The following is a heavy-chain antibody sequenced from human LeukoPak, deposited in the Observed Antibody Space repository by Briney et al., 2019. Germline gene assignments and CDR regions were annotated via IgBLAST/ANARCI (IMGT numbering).Heavy chain of an antibody. CDR1: GFTLSNYA. D-gene: IGHD3-10*01. Sequence: GGSLRLSCAASGFTLSNYAMTWVRQAPGKGLEWVSCISGGGAYTHYADSVKGRFTISRDNSKNTVSLQMNSQRAEDTAVYYCAKGAFERFGEPSDYWGQGTLVTVSS. J-gene: IGHJ4*02. V-gene: IGHV3-23*01. CDR2: ISGGGAYT. CDR3: AKGAFERFGEPSDY.